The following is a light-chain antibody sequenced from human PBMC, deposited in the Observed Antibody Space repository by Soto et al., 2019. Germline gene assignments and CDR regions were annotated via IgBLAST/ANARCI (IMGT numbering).Light chain of an antibody. J-gene: IGLJ2*01. Sequence: SYELTQSPSVSVAPGTTATITCGGNNIATKSVHWYQQKPGQAPVLVIYYDRDRPSGIPERFSGSKSGNTATLTISGVEAGDEADYYCQVWDSSSDHVIFGGGTKLPS. CDR1: NIATKS. V-gene: IGLV3-21*01. CDR3: QVWDSSSDHVI. CDR2: YDR.